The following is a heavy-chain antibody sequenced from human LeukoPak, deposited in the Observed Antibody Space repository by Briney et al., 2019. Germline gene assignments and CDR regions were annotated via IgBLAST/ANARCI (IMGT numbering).Heavy chain of an antibody. CDR3: ARLRITMVRGVIIGGDYFDY. CDR2: ISAYNGNT. D-gene: IGHD3-10*01. Sequence: ASVKVSCKASGYTFTSYGISRVRQAPGQGLEWMGWISAYNGNTNYAQKLQGRVTMTTDTSTSTAYMELRSLRSDDTAVYYCARLRITMVRGVIIGGDYFDYWGQGTLVTVSS. J-gene: IGHJ4*02. V-gene: IGHV1-18*04. CDR1: GYTFTSYG.